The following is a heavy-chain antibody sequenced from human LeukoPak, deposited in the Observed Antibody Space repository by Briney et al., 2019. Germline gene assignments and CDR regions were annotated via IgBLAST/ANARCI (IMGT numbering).Heavy chain of an antibody. V-gene: IGHV1-69*04. CDR1: GGTFSGYA. J-gene: IGHJ5*02. Sequence: SVKVSCKASGGTFSGYAISWVRQAPGQGLEWMGRIIPILGIANYAQKFQGRVTITADKSTSTAYMELSSLRSEDTAVYYCASVLSGIAVAGSFDPWGQGTLVTVSS. CDR3: ASVLSGIAVAGSFDP. CDR2: IIPILGIA. D-gene: IGHD6-19*01.